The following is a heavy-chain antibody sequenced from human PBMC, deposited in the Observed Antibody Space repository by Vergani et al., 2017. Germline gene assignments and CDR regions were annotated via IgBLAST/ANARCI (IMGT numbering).Heavy chain of an antibody. J-gene: IGHJ6*03. D-gene: IGHD3-22*01. CDR2: INPNSGGT. CDR1: GYTFTGYY. Sequence: QVQLVQSGAEVKKPGASVKVSCKASGYTFTGYYMHWVRQAPGLGLEWMGWINPNSGGTNYAQKFQGRVTMTRDTSISTAYMELSRLRSDDTAVYYCARDQVYYYDSSGYPTGYYYMDVWGKGTTVTVSS. CDR3: ARDQVYYYDSSGYPTGYYYMDV. V-gene: IGHV1-2*02.